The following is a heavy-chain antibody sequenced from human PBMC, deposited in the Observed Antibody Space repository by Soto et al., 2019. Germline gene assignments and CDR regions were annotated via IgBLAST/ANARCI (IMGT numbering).Heavy chain of an antibody. V-gene: IGHV4-34*01. CDR3: ARGRTLITGTSLDY. J-gene: IGHJ4*02. Sequence: QVQLQQWGAGLLKPSETLSLTCAVYGGSFSGYYWTWIRQPPGQGLEWLGEINHRGSTNYKPSLLSRVTISVDTSKNQHSLKVSSVTAADTAVYYCARGRTLITGTSLDYWGQGTLVTVSS. D-gene: IGHD1-20*01. CDR2: INHRGST. CDR1: GGSFSGYY.